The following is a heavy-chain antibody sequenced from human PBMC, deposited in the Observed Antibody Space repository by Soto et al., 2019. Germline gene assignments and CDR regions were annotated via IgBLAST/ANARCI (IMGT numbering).Heavy chain of an antibody. CDR2: IVVGSGNT. Sequence: QMQVVPSGPEVKKPGTSVKVSCKTSGFTFSRSAVQWVRQARGQRLEWMGWIVVGSGNTKYAQKFQERVTITRDMSTSTAHMELSSLISEDTAVYYCAAELYSGGSCCSFDIWGQGTMVTVSS. J-gene: IGHJ3*02. D-gene: IGHD2-15*01. CDR1: GFTFSRSA. V-gene: IGHV1-58*01. CDR3: AAELYSGGSCCSFDI.